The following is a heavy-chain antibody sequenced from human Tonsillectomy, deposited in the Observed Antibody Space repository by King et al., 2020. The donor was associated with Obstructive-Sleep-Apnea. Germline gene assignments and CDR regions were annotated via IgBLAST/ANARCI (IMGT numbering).Heavy chain of an antibody. J-gene: IGHJ6*02. V-gene: IGHV5-51*01. Sequence: QLVQSGAEVKKPGESLKISCKGSGYRFTSYWIGWVRQRPGKGLEWMGSIYPGDSNTRYSPSFQGQVTISADKSITTAYLQWSSLKASDTAMYYCARLGGYDSSGLYYYYGMAVWGQGTTVTVSS. CDR2: IYPGDSNT. D-gene: IGHD3-22*01. CDR3: ARLGGYDSSGLYYYYGMAV. CDR1: GYRFTSYW.